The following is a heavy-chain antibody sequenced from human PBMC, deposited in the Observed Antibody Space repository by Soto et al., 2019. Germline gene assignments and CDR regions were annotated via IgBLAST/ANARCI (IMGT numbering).Heavy chain of an antibody. D-gene: IGHD2-2*01. CDR2: IIPIFGTA. CDR3: ARDRRLGYCSSTSCPGSNWFDP. CDR1: GGTFSSYA. V-gene: IGHV1-69*13. Sequence: ASVKVSCKASGGTFSSYAISWVRQAPGQGLEWMGGIIPIFGTANYAQKFQGRVTIHADESTSTAYMELSSLRSEDTAVYYCARDRRLGYCSSTSCPGSNWFDPWGQGTLVTVSS. J-gene: IGHJ5*02.